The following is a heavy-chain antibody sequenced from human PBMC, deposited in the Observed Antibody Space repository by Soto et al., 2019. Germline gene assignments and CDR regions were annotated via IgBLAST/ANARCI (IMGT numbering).Heavy chain of an antibody. Sequence: LRLSCAVSGFRFDGYAMHWVRQAPGKGLEWVSGISGNSGIIGYADSVKGRFTISRDNAENSLYLQMISLRAEDTALYYCAKARTGWSVFDYWGQGTLVTVSS. V-gene: IGHV3-9*01. CDR3: AKARTGWSVFDY. J-gene: IGHJ4*02. D-gene: IGHD6-19*01. CDR2: ISGNSGII. CDR1: GFRFDGYA.